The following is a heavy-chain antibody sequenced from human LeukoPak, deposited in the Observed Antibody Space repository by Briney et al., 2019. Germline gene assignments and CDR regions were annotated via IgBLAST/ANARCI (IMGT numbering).Heavy chain of an antibody. J-gene: IGHJ4*02. CDR3: ARGSYGYNLY. CDR2: ISYDGSNK. CDR1: GFTFSSYA. D-gene: IGHD5-24*01. V-gene: IGHV3-30-3*01. Sequence: GGSLRLSCAASGFTFSSYAMHWVRQAPGKGLEWVAVISYDGSNKYYADSVKGRFTISRDNAKNSLYLQMNSLRAEDTAVYYCARGSYGYNLYWGQGTLVTVSS.